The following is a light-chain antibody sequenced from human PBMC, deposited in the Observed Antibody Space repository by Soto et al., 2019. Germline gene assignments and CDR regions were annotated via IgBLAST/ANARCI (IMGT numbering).Light chain of an antibody. CDR2: QAS. Sequence: DVQLTQSPSFLSASVGDRVTITCRASRSLQTWLAWYQQKPGKVPKLLIYQASSLQNGVPARFIGSGSGTEFTLTISSLQPDDVATYYCQQYTCLWTVGPGTKVDIK. V-gene: IGKV1-5*03. CDR1: RSLQTW. J-gene: IGKJ1*01. CDR3: QQYTCLWT.